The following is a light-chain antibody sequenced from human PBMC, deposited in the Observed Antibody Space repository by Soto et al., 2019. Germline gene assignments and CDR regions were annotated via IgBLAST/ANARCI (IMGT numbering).Light chain of an antibody. V-gene: IGLV1-44*01. CDR1: NSNIGSNT. Sequence: QSVLTQTPSASATPGQRVTISCSGTNSNIGSNTIAWYQQLPGTAPKRLIHSNNQRPSGVPDRFSASKSGTSASLAISGLQSEDEADYYCATWDDSLNGYVFGNGTKVT. CDR3: ATWDDSLNGYV. CDR2: SNN. J-gene: IGLJ1*01.